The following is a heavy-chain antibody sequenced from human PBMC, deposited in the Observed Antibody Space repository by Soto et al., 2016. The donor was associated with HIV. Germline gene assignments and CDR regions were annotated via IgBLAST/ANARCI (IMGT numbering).Heavy chain of an antibody. Sequence: VQLVESGGGVVQPGRSLKISCAASGFTFSSHPIHWVRQAPGKGLEWVAVILHDGNNKYYADSVKGRFTISRNNSKNTLYLQMNSLRAEDAAVYYCARDQRAYYDILTGYYTPYYFDYWGQGTLVTVS. D-gene: IGHD3-9*01. J-gene: IGHJ4*02. CDR1: GFTFSSHP. CDR2: ILHDGNNK. V-gene: IGHV3-30*04. CDR3: ARDQRAYYDILTGYYTPYYFDY.